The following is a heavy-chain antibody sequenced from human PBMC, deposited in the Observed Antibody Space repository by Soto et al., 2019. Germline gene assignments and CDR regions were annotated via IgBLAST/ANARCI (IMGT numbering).Heavy chain of an antibody. CDR1: GFTFSSYW. J-gene: IGHJ3*02. CDR2: IKQDGSEK. CDR3: ARDVGYGDYESAFDI. V-gene: IGHV3-7*03. Sequence: GGSLRLSCAASGFTFSSYWMSWVRQAPGKGLEWVANIKQDGSEKYYVDSVKGRFTISRDNVKNSLYLQMNSRRAEDTAVYYCARDVGYGDYESAFDIWGQGTMVTVSS. D-gene: IGHD4-17*01.